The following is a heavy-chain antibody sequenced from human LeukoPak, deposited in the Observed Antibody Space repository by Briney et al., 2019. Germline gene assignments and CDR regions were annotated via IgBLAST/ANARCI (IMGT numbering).Heavy chain of an antibody. V-gene: IGHV3-23*01. CDR1: GFTFSSYA. CDR3: AKDRECSGGACYRYFDY. Sequence: GGSLRLSCAASGFTFSSYAMSWVRQAPGKGLEWVSAISGSGGSTYYADSVKGRFTISRDNSKNTLYLQMNSLRAEDTAVYYCAKDRECSGGACYRYFDYWGQGTLVTISS. CDR2: ISGSGGST. D-gene: IGHD2-15*01. J-gene: IGHJ4*02.